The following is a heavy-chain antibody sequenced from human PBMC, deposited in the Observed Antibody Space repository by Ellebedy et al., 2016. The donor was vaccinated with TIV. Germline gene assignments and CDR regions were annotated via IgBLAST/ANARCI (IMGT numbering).Heavy chain of an antibody. D-gene: IGHD4-11*01. J-gene: IGHJ4*02. V-gene: IGHV3-11*04. CDR2: ISSSGSTI. CDR1: GFTFSDYY. Sequence: GESLKISXAASGFTFSDYYMSWIRQAPGKGLEWVSYISSSGSTIYYADSVKGRFTISRDNAKNSLYLQMNSLRAEDTAVYYCATPRSNYVDYWGQGTPVTVSS. CDR3: ATPRSNYVDY.